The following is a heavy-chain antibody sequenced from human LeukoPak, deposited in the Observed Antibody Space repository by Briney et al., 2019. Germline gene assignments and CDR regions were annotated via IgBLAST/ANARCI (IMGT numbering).Heavy chain of an antibody. D-gene: IGHD5-18*01. CDR2: INTNTGNP. J-gene: IGHJ3*02. V-gene: IGHV7-4-1*02. CDR1: GYTFTSYA. CDR3: ARDFPRYSYGRYAFDI. Sequence: GASVKVSCKASGYTFTSYAMNWVRQAPRQGLEWMGWINTNTGNPTYARGFTGRFVFSLDTSVSTAYLQISSLKAEDTAVYYCARDFPRYSYGRYAFDIWGQGTMVTVSS.